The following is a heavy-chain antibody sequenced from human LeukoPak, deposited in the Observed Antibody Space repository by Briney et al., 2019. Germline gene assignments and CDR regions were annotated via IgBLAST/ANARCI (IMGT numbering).Heavy chain of an antibody. CDR1: GGSFSGYY. Sequence: MSSETLSLTCAVYGGSFSGYYWSWIRQPPGKGLEWIGEINHSGSTNYNPSLKSRVTISVDTSKNQFSLKLSSVTAADTAVYYCAKSNGYGLVDIWGQGTMVTVSS. CDR2: INHSGST. CDR3: AKSNGYGLVDI. D-gene: IGHD3-10*01. J-gene: IGHJ3*02. V-gene: IGHV4-34*01.